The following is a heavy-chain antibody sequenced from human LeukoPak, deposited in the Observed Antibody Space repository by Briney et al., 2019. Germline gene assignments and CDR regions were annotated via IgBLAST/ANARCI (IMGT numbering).Heavy chain of an antibody. CDR3: AKVGIAAADFDY. D-gene: IGHD6-13*01. CDR1: GFTFSSYG. V-gene: IGHV3-30*18. CDR2: ISYDGSNK. J-gene: IGHJ4*02. Sequence: GGSLRLSCAASGFTFSSYGMHWVRQAPGKGLEWVAVISYDGSNKYYADSVKGRFTISRDNSKNTLYLQMNSLRAEDTAVYYCAKVGIAAADFDYWGQGTLVTVSA.